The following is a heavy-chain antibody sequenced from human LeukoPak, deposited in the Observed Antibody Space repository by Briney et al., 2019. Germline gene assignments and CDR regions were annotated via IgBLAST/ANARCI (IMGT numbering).Heavy chain of an antibody. V-gene: IGHV4-59*01. J-gene: IGHJ6*04. Sequence: SENLSLTCTVSGVSISSYYWSWIRQPPGKGLEWIGYIYYSASTNYNPSLKRRVTISVDTSKNQFSLKLSSVTAADTAVYYCANTVAGYYYGMDVWGKGTTVTVSS. CDR2: IYYSAST. D-gene: IGHD1-1*01. CDR1: GVSISSYY. CDR3: ANTVAGYYYGMDV.